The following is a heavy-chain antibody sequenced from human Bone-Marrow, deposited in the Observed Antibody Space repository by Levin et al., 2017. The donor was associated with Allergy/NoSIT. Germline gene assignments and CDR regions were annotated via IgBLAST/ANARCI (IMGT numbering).Heavy chain of an antibody. J-gene: IGHJ5*02. CDR3: ARDIAVAGIRFDP. CDR1: GYTFTSYA. D-gene: IGHD6-19*01. V-gene: IGHV1-3*01. CDR2: INAGNGNT. Sequence: GESLKISCKASGYTFTSYAMHWVRQAPGQRLEWMGWINAGNGNTKYSQKFQGRVTITRDTSASTAYMELSSLRSEDTAVYYCARDIAVAGIRFDPWGQGTLVTVSS.